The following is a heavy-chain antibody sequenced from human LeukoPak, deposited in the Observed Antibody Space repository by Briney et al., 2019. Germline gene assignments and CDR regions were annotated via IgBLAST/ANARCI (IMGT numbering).Heavy chain of an antibody. Sequence: GGSLRLSCSASGFIFSGYSMSWVRQVPGKGLEWISYISSSSGTIQYATSVKGRFTISRDDAKNSLFLQMNSLRAEDTAVYYCTRDWAGMDYYYGMDVWGQGTTVTVSS. V-gene: IGHV3-48*01. D-gene: IGHD6-19*01. J-gene: IGHJ6*02. CDR2: ISSSSGTI. CDR3: TRDWAGMDYYYGMDV. CDR1: GFIFSGYS.